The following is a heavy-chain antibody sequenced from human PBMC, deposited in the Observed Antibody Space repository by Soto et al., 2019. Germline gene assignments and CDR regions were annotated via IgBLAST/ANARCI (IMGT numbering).Heavy chain of an antibody. CDR2: ISTTSTTI. J-gene: IGHJ3*02. Sequence: GGSLRLSCTASGFMFSSYDMSWVRQAPGKGLEWVSQISTTSTTIQYADSVKGRFTISRDDAKDSVYLQMNSLRDDDTAVYYCARAAGGWWWAFDIWGQGTMVTVSS. V-gene: IGHV3-48*02. CDR1: GFMFSSYD. CDR3: ARAAGGWWWAFDI. D-gene: IGHD2-21*01.